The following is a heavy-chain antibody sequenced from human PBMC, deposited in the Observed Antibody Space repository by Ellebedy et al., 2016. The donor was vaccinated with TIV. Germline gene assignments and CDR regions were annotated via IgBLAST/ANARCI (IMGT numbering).Heavy chain of an antibody. CDR1: GGSIGSYY. V-gene: IGHV4-39*07. D-gene: IGHD5-12*01. Sequence: SETLSLXXTVSGGSIGSYYWGWIRQPPGKGLEWIGSMYYRGSTYNNPSLKRRVTISVDTSKNQFSLKLSSVTAADTAVYYCAREGYSGYAAGIDYWGQGTLVTVSS. CDR2: MYYRGST. J-gene: IGHJ4*02. CDR3: AREGYSGYAAGIDY.